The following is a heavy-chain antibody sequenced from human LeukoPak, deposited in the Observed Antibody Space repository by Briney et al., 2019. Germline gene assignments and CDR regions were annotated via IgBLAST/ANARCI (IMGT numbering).Heavy chain of an antibody. D-gene: IGHD5-18*01. CDR3: ARGGSDTAMAHDY. V-gene: IGHV3-74*01. CDR2: INRGGSRT. CDR1: GFTFSNHW. Sequence: GGSLRLPCAASGFTFSNHWMHWVRQAPGKGLMWVSRINRGGSRTDYADSVKGRFTISRDDAKNTLYLQLNSLRVEDTAVYFCARGGSDTAMAHDYWGQGTLVTVSS. J-gene: IGHJ4*02.